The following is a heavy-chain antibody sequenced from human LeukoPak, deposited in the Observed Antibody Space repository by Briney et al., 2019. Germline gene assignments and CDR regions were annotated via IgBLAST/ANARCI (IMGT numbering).Heavy chain of an antibody. J-gene: IGHJ4*02. CDR1: GYTFTGYY. CDR2: INPNSGGT. CDR3: ARFEQQLEFYFDY. D-gene: IGHD6-13*01. V-gene: IGHV1-2*02. Sequence: ASVKVSCKASGYTFTGYYMHWVRQAPGQGLEWMGWINPNSGGTNYAQKFQGRATMTRDTSISTAYMELSRLRSDDTAVYYCARFEQQLEFYFDYWGQGTLVTVSS.